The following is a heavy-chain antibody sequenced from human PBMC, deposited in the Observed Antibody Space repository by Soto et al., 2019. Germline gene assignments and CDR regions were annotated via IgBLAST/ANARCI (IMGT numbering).Heavy chain of an antibody. J-gene: IGHJ5*02. CDR3: ARHLPVAGRRYNWFDP. CDR2: IYYSGST. Sequence: PSETLSLTCTVSGGSISSYYWSWIRQPPGKGLEWIGYIYYSGSTNYNPSLKSRVTISVDTSKNQFSLKLSSVTAADTAVYYCARHLPVAGRRYNWFDPWGQGTLVTVSS. D-gene: IGHD6-19*01. CDR1: GGSISSYY. V-gene: IGHV4-59*08.